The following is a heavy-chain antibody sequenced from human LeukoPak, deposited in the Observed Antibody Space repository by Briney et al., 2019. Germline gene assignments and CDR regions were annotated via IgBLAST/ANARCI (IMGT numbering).Heavy chain of an antibody. D-gene: IGHD1-26*01. Sequence: PGGSLRLSCAASGFTFSSYAMHWVRQAPGKGLEWVAVISYDGSNKYYADSVKGRFTISRDNSKNTLYLQMNSLRAEDTAVYYCARDRGSYYVWYYFDYWGQRTLVTVSS. J-gene: IGHJ4*02. CDR1: GFTFSSYA. CDR3: ARDRGSYYVWYYFDY. V-gene: IGHV3-30-3*01. CDR2: ISYDGSNK.